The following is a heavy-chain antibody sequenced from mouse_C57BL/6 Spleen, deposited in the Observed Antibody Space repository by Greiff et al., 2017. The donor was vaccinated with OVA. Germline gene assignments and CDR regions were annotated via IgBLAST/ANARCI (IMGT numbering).Heavy chain of an antibody. Sequence: EVQLQQSGPELVKPGASVKISCKASGYTFTDFYMNWVKQSHGESLEWIGDINPNNGGTSYNQKFKGKATLTVEKSSSTAYMELRSLTSEDSAVYYCTRNSNSYYYAMDYWGQGTSVTVSS. CDR3: TRNSNSYYYAMDY. CDR2: INPNNGGT. V-gene: IGHV1-26*01. CDR1: GYTFTDFY. D-gene: IGHD2-5*01. J-gene: IGHJ4*01.